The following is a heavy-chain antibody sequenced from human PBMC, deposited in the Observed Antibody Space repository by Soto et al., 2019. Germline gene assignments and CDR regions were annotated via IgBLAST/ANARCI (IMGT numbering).Heavy chain of an antibody. CDR3: ARLFRGYYDSSACNSFDI. V-gene: IGHV3-30-3*01. J-gene: IGHJ3*02. CDR2: ISYDGNKK. Sequence: QAQLEESGGGVVQPGRSLTLSCAASGFTFTRFAIHWDRQAPGKGLEWVAFISYDGNKKKSADSVKGRFTISRDNSRNTVYLHMSSLRTEDTAVYSCARLFRGYYDSSACNSFDIWGQGTRVNVSS. CDR1: GFTFTRFA. D-gene: IGHD3-9*01.